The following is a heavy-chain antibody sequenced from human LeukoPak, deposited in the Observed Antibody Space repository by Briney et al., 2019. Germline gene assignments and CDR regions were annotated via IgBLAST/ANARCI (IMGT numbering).Heavy chain of an antibody. D-gene: IGHD1-7*01. CDR1: GGSISSYY. V-gene: IGHV4-59*01. CDR2: IYYSGST. CDR3: ARDSGTTSDAFDI. J-gene: IGHJ3*02. Sequence: SETLSLTCTVSGGSISSYYWSWIRQPPGKGLEWIGYIYYSGSTNYNPSLKSRVTISVDTSKNQFSLKLSSVTAADTAMYYCARDSGTTSDAFDIWGQGTMVTVSS.